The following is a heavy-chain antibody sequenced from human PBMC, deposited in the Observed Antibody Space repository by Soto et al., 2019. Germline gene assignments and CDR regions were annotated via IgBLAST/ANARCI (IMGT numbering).Heavy chain of an antibody. J-gene: IGHJ5*02. V-gene: IGHV3-33*01. Sequence: GGSLRLSCAASGFTFSSYGIHWVRQAPGKGLEWVAVIWFDGNNEYYADSVKGRFTISRDNSKNTLYLQMNRLRAEDTAVYYCARDGITYGSSAPFDPWGQGTLVTVSS. D-gene: IGHD3-10*01. CDR3: ARDGITYGSSAPFDP. CDR2: IWFDGNNE. CDR1: GFTFSSYG.